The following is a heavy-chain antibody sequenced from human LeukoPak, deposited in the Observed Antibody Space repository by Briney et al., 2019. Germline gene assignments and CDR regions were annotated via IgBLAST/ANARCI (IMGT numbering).Heavy chain of an antibody. CDR3: AKVAKYYYGSETYFFFED. V-gene: IGHV4-4*07. CDR2: IKTSGST. CDR1: GGSISSYY. D-gene: IGHD3-10*01. Sequence: PSETLSLTCTVSGGSISSYYWSWIRQPVGKGLEWIGHIKTSGSTHYNPSLRSRITMSVDTSKNQFSLNLSSVTAADTAVYYCAKVAKYYYGSETYFFFEDWGQGTLVTVSS. J-gene: IGHJ4*02.